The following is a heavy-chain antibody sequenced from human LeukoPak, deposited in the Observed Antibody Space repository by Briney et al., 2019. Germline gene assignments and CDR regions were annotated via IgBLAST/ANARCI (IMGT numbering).Heavy chain of an antibody. CDR1: GYTFTGYY. CDR3: ARVLGSGSYPFKKYYFDY. V-gene: IGHV1-2*02. CDR2: INPNSGGT. D-gene: IGHD1-26*01. Sequence: ASVKVSCKASGYTFTGYYMHWVRQAPGQGLEWMGWINPNSGGTNYAQKFQGRVTMTRDTSISTAYMELSRLSSDDTAVYYCARVLGSGSYPFKKYYFDYWGQGTLVTVSS. J-gene: IGHJ4*02.